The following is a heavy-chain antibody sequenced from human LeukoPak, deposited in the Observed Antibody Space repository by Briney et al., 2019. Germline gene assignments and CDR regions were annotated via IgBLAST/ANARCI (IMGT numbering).Heavy chain of an antibody. CDR1: VFILRTYG. CDR3: ANFQTVGIRPFEH. J-gene: IGHJ5*02. CDR2: ISPDSNFI. Sequence: PGGGLSLSCVASVFILRTYGMNWVRPAPGKGLEGVSSISPDSNFIPQADSVKGRFTISRDNAKNSVYLEMESLRVEDTAVYYCANFQTVGIRPFEHWGQGTLVTVSS. V-gene: IGHV3-21*01. D-gene: IGHD3-22*01.